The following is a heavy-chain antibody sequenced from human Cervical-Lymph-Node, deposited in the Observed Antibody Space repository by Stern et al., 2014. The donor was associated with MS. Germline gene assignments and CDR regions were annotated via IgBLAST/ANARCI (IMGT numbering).Heavy chain of an antibody. CDR1: GGSISSYY. V-gene: IGHV4-59*01. Sequence: VQLVESDPGLVKPSETLSLTCTVSGGSISSYYWSWIRQPPGKGLEWIGYIYYSGSTNYNPSLKSRVTISVDTSKNQFSLKLSSVTAADTAVYYCARGATQAFDPWGQGTLVTVSS. CDR2: IYYSGST. J-gene: IGHJ5*02. CDR3: ARGATQAFDP.